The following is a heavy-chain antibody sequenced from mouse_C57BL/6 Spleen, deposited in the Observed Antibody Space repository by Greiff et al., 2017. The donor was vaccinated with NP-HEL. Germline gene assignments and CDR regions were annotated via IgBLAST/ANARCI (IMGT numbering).Heavy chain of an antibody. CDR1: GYTFTSYW. J-gene: IGHJ1*03. V-gene: IGHV1-69*01. CDR3: ARGTTVPYWYFDV. D-gene: IGHD1-1*01. Sequence: QVQLQQPGAELVMPGASVKLSCKASGYTFTSYWMHWVKQRPGQGLEWIGEIDPSDSYTNYNQKCKGKSTLTVDKSSSTAYMQLSSLTSEDSAVYYCARGTTVPYWYFDVWGTGTTVTVSS. CDR2: IDPSDSYT.